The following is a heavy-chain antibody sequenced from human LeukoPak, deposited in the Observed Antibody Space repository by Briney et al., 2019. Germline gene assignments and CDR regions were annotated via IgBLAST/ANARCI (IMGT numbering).Heavy chain of an antibody. Sequence: GGSLRLSCAASGFTFSTYAMSWVRQAPGKGLEWVSVISGSGGSTYYADSVKGRFTISRDNSKNTLYLQMNSLRAEDTAVYYCAKDKRRSSWYEIYYFDYWGQGTLVTVSS. CDR3: AKDKRRSSWYEIYYFDY. CDR1: GFTFSTYA. V-gene: IGHV3-23*01. J-gene: IGHJ4*02. CDR2: ISGSGGST. D-gene: IGHD6-13*01.